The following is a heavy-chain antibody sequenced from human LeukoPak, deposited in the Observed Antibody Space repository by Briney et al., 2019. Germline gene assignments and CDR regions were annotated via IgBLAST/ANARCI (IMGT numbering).Heavy chain of an antibody. CDR1: GYTFTGYY. D-gene: IGHD5-18*01. V-gene: IGHV1-2*02. CDR2: INPNSGGT. Sequence: SVKVSCKASGYTFTGYYIHWVRQAPGQGLECMGWINPNSGGTDYAQKFQGGVTMTRDTSMRTAYMELSSLRSDDTAVYYCARAARGYRYSDFDYWGQGTLVTVSS. J-gene: IGHJ4*02. CDR3: ARAARGYRYSDFDY.